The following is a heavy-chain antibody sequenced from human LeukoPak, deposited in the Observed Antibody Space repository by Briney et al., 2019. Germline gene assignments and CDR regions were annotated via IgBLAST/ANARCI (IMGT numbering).Heavy chain of an antibody. Sequence: QTGGSLRLSCAATGFTFSSYWMSWVRQAPGKGLEWVANIKQDGSEKYYVDSVKGRFTISRDNAKNSLYLQMNSLRAEDTAVYYCARDSGNYLDAFDIWGQGTMVTVSS. D-gene: IGHD1-7*01. CDR1: GFTFSSYW. J-gene: IGHJ3*02. CDR2: IKQDGSEK. CDR3: ARDSGNYLDAFDI. V-gene: IGHV3-7*01.